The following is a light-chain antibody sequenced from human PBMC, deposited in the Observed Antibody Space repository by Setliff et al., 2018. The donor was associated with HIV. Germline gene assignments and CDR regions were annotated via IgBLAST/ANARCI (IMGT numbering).Light chain of an antibody. CDR3: SSYTRIATWV. J-gene: IGLJ3*02. V-gene: IGLV2-14*01. CDR2: DVH. CDR1: SSDVGGNNL. Sequence: QSVLAQPASVSGSPGQSITISCTGTSSDVGGNNLVSWYQQHPGKAPKVMIYDVHNRPPGVSDRFSGSKSGDMATLSISGLQAEDEADYYCSSYTRIATWVFGGGTKGTVL.